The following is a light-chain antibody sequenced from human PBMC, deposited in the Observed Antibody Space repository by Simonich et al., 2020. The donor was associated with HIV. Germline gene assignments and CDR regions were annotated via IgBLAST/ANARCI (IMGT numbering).Light chain of an antibody. V-gene: IGKV1-39*01. Sequence: DIQMTPSPSSLSASVGDRVTITCRASQSISSYLNWYQQKPGKAPKLLIYAASSLQSGVPSRFSGSGSWTDFTLTISSLQPEDFATYYCQQSYSTLLTFGGGTKVEIK. CDR3: QQSYSTLLT. J-gene: IGKJ4*01. CDR2: AAS. CDR1: QSISSY.